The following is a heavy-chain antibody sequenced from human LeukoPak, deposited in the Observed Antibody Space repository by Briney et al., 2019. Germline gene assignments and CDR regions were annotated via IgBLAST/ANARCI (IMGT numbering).Heavy chain of an antibody. V-gene: IGHV4-59*08. D-gene: IGHD2-2*01. CDR3: ARGVFVVVPANAFDI. CDR2: IYYSGST. J-gene: IGHJ3*02. CDR1: GFTFSSYW. Sequence: GSLRLSCAASGFTFSSYWMSWVRQAPGKGLEWIGYIYYSGSTYYNPSLKSRVTISVDTSKNQFSLKLSSVTAADTAVYYCARGVFVVVPANAFDIWGQGTMVTVSS.